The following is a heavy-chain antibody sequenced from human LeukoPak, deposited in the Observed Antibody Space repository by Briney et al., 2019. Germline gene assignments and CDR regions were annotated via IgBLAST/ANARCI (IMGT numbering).Heavy chain of an antibody. J-gene: IGHJ4*02. CDR3: ARAKDDYGGNFDY. V-gene: IGHV4-31*03. CDR1: GGSISSGGYY. D-gene: IGHD4-23*01. CDR2: IYYSGST. Sequence: KSSETLSLTCTVSGGSISSGGYYWSRIRQHPGKGLEWIGYIYYSGSTYYNPSLKSRVTISVDTSKNQFSLKLSSVTAADTAVYYCARAKDDYGGNFDYWGQGTLVTVSS.